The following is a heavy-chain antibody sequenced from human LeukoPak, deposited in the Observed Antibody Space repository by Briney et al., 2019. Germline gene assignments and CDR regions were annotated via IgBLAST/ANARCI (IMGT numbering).Heavy chain of an antibody. Sequence: SETLALTCTVSGGSISSYYWSWIRQPAGKGLEWIGRIYTSGSTNYNPSLKSRVTMSVDTSKYQFSLKLSSVTAADTAVYYCARDDGYSYGPHWGNWLDPWGQGTLVTVSS. D-gene: IGHD5-18*01. CDR3: ARDDGYSYGPHWGNWLDP. J-gene: IGHJ5*02. CDR1: GGSISSYY. V-gene: IGHV4-4*07. CDR2: IYTSGST.